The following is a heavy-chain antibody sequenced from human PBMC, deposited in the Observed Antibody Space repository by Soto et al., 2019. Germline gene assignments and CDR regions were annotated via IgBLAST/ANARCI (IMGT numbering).Heavy chain of an antibody. Sequence: SPTVSRTCAVYGGTFSGSHWTWIRQPPGKGLEWIGESNHSESPNYSSSLKSRVTISIDTSKNQFSLKLTSVTAADTAVYSCARGPRYRYGPSDYWGQGTLVTVSS. V-gene: IGHV4-34*01. CDR1: GGTFSGSH. D-gene: IGHD5-18*01. CDR3: ARGPRYRYGPSDY. CDR2: SNHSESP. J-gene: IGHJ4*02.